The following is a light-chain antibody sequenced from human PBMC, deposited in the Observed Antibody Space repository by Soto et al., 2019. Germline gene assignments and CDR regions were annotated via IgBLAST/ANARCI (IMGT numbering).Light chain of an antibody. V-gene: IGLV2-14*01. J-gene: IGLJ1*01. CDR3: SSYTSDTSPYV. CDR2: EVN. Sequence: QSVMTQPPSVSAAPGQKVTISCSGSSSNIGGNSVSWYQQLPGTAPKLLIYEVNNRPSGLSNRFSGSKSGNTASLTISGLQADDEGDYYCSSYTSDTSPYVFGTGTKLTVL. CDR1: SSNIGGNS.